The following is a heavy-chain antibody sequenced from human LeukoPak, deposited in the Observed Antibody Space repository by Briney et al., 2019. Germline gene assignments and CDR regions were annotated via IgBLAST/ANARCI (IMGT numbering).Heavy chain of an antibody. CDR2: IYPGDSDT. J-gene: IGHJ4*02. CDR3: ARTSRGYSYGRNFDY. D-gene: IGHD5-18*01. CDR1: GYSFTSYW. Sequence: GESLKISCKGSGYSFTSYWIGWVRQMPGKGLEWMGIIYPGDSDTRYSPSFQGQVTISADKSISIAYLQWSSLKASDTAMYYCARTSRGYSYGRNFDYWGQGTLVTVSS. V-gene: IGHV5-51*01.